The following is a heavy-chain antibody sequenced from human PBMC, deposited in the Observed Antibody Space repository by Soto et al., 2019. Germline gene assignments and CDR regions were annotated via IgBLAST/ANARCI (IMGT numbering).Heavy chain of an antibody. CDR1: GYTLTELS. Sequence: GASVKVSCKVSGYTLTELSMHWVRQAPGKGLEWMGGFDPEDGETIYAQKFQGRVTMTEDTSTDTAYMELSSLRAEDTAVYYCAKDPVGYCTNGVCSNWFDPWGQGTLVTVSS. CDR3: AKDPVGYCTNGVCSNWFDP. J-gene: IGHJ5*02. V-gene: IGHV1-24*01. D-gene: IGHD2-8*01. CDR2: FDPEDGET.